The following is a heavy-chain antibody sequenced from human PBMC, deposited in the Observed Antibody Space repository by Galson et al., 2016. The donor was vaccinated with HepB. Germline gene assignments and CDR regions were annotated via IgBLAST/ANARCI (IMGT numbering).Heavy chain of an antibody. V-gene: IGHV3-21*01. J-gene: IGHJ4*02. CDR2: ISSSSSYI. Sequence: SLRLSCAASGFTFSNYAMSWGRQAPGKGLEWVSSISSSSSYIYYADSVKGRFTISRDNAKNSLYLQMNSLRAEDTAVYYCARDLRPPDYWGQGTLVTVSS. CDR3: ARDLRPPDY. CDR1: GFTFSNYA.